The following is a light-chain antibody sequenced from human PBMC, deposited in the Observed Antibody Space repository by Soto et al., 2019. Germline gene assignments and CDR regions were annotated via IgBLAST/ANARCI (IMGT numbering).Light chain of an antibody. CDR2: AAS. CDR3: QQTYSTPRGA. Sequence: DIQMTQSPSSLSASVGDRVTITCRASESISNNLNWYQQKPGKAPKLLIYAASTLQSRVPSRFSGGGSGTDFTLTIGSLQPEDFTPYYCQQTYSTPRGAFGQGTKVEIK. CDR1: ESISNN. V-gene: IGKV1-39*01. J-gene: IGKJ1*01.